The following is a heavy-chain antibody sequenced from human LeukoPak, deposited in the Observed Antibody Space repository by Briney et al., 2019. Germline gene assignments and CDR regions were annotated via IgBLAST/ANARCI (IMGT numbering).Heavy chain of an antibody. CDR2: IYPGDSDT. D-gene: IGHD2-2*02. J-gene: IGHJ4*02. CDR1: GYSFTSYW. V-gene: IGHV5-51*01. CDR3: ARQGCSSTSCYMGVYFDY. Sequence: KVGESLKISCKGSGYSFTSYWIGWARQMPGKGLEWMGIIYPGDSDTRYSPSFQGQVTISADKSISTAYLQWSSLKASDTAMYYCARQGCSSTSCYMGVYFDYWGQGTLVTVSS.